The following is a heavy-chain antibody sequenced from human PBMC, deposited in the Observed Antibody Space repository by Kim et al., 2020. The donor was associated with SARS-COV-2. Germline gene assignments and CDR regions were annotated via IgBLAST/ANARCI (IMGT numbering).Heavy chain of an antibody. CDR2: MYPGDSDI. CDR1: GYNFARHW. J-gene: IGHJ4*02. V-gene: IGHV5-51*01. CDR3: GRVISTDWFFDS. D-gene: IGHD3-9*01. Sequence: GESLKISCKGSGYNFARHWICWVRQMPGKGLELMGIMYPGDSDISYSPSFQGQVTISADKSVSTAYLQWNSLKASDTAIYFCGRVISTDWFFDSWGQGTLDTVSS.